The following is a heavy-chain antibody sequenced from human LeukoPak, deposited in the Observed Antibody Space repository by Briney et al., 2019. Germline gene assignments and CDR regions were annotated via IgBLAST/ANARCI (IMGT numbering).Heavy chain of an antibody. V-gene: IGHV4-59*01. J-gene: IGHJ4*02. CDR3: ARGEWDLLFDY. Sequence: TSETLSLTCTVSGGSISGYYWSWIRQPPGKGLEWIGYIFYSGSTNYNPSLKSRVTISVDTSKNQFSLKLSSVTAADTAVYYCARGEWDLLFDYWGQGTLVTVSS. CDR2: IFYSGST. CDR1: GGSISGYY. D-gene: IGHD1-26*01.